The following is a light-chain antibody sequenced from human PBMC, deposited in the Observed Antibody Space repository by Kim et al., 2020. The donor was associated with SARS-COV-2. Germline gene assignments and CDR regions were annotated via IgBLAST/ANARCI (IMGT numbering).Light chain of an antibody. V-gene: IGKV3-15*01. Sequence: SVSPGDGATLSCRASQTVSSNLAWYQQKPGQAPRLLVYGASTRATGIPARFSGSGSETEFTLTISSLQSEDFAVYYCQQYITWPLTFGGGTKLEI. CDR1: QTVSSN. J-gene: IGKJ4*01. CDR3: QQYITWPLT. CDR2: GAS.